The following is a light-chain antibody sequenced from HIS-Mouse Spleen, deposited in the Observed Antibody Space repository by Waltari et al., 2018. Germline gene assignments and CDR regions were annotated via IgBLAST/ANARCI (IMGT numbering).Light chain of an antibody. CDR2: GKN. CDR1: S. V-gene: IGLV3-19*01. CDR3: NSRDSSGNHVV. J-gene: IGLJ2*01. Sequence: SSELTQDPAVSVALGQTVRITCQGDSQQKPGQAPVLVIYGKNNRPSGIPDRFSGSSSGNTASLTITGAQAEDEADYYCNSRDSSGNHVVFGGGTKLTVL.